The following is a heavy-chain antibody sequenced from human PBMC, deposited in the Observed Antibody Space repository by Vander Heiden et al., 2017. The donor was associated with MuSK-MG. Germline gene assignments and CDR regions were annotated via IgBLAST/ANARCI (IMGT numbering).Heavy chain of an antibody. V-gene: IGHV4-39*01. CDR2: VYYTVRT. D-gene: IGHD3-3*01. CDR3: ARRCCGFWIGFPGGFDY. J-gene: IGHJ4*01. Sequence: QLQLQESGPGLVKPSETLSLTCTVSGGSISSSSYYWGWIRQPPGKSVEWIWSVYYTVRTYYHPSLKSRFTISVDTSKNQFSLNLSSVPDPDTAVYYGARRCCGFWIGFPGGFDYW. CDR1: GGSISSSSYY.